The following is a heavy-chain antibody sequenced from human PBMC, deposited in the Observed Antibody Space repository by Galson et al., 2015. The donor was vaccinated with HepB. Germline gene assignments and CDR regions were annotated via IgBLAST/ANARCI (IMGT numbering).Heavy chain of an antibody. CDR1: GFTFSSYA. CDR3: ARVEGHDFDWLSYFDY. J-gene: IGHJ4*02. V-gene: IGHV3-30*04. Sequence: SLRLSCAASGFTFSSYAMHWVRQAPGKGLEWVAVISYDGTNKYYGVSVKGRFTISRDNSKNNLYLQMNSLRAEDTAIYYCARVEGHDFDWLSYFDYWGQGTLVTVSS. CDR2: ISYDGTNK. D-gene: IGHD3-9*01.